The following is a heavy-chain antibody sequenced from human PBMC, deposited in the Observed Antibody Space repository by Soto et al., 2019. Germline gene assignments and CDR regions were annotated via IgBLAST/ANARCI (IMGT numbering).Heavy chain of an antibody. D-gene: IGHD3-9*01. J-gene: IGHJ4*02. V-gene: IGHV3-48*01. Sequence: GGSLRLSCAASGFTFSSYSMNWVRQAPGKGLEWVSYISSSSSTIYYADSVKGRFTISRDNAKNSLYLKMNSLRAEDTAVYYCARDSPARYFDWLSLFDYWGQGTLVTVSS. CDR3: ARDSPARYFDWLSLFDY. CDR2: ISSSSSTI. CDR1: GFTFSSYS.